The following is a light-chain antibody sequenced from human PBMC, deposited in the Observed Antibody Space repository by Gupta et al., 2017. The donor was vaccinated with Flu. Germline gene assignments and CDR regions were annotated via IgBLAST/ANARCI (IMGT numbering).Light chain of an antibody. Sequence: SYELTQPPSVSVSPGQTASITCSGDKLEDKYACWYHQKPGQSPLLVIYKDTKRPSGIPERFSGSNSGTTATLTISGIQAMDEADYYCQAWDSSTGVFGGGTKLTVL. J-gene: IGLJ2*01. V-gene: IGLV3-1*01. CDR1: KLEDKY. CDR3: QAWDSSTGV. CDR2: KDT.